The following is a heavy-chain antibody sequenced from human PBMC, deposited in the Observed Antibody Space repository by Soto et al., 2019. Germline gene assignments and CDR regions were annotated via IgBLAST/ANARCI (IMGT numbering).Heavy chain of an antibody. CDR3: ARSDYGGNSGVDY. V-gene: IGHV1-69*13. D-gene: IGHD4-17*01. CDR2: IIPIFGTA. Sequence: SVKVSCKASGGTFSNYAISWVRQAPGQGLEWMGGIIPIFGTANYAQKFQGRVTITADESTSTAYMELSSLRSEDTAVYYCARSDYGGNSGVDYWGQGTLLTVSS. CDR1: GGTFSNYA. J-gene: IGHJ4*02.